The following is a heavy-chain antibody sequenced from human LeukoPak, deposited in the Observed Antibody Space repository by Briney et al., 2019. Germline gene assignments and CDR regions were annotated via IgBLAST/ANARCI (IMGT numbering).Heavy chain of an antibody. D-gene: IGHD3-22*01. CDR3: ARDTAYYDSSGYYYVEWFDP. CDR2: IYYSGST. J-gene: IGHJ5*02. CDR1: GGSISSYY. Sequence: PSETLSLTCTVSGGSISSYYWSWIRQPPGKGLEWIGYIYYSGSTNYNPSLKSRVTISVDTSKNQFSLKLSSVTAADTAVYYCARDTAYYDSSGYYYVEWFDPWGQGTLVTVSS. V-gene: IGHV4-59*01.